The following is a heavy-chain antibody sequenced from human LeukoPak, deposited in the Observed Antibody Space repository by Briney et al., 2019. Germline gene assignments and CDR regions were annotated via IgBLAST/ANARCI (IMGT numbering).Heavy chain of an antibody. J-gene: IGHJ4*02. D-gene: IGHD2-15*01. CDR3: ARDFSGFCSGDCRPYYFDY. Sequence: SETLSLTCTVSGGSISSSSYYWGWIRQPPGKGLEWIGSIYYSGSTYYNPSLKSRVTLSVDTSKNEFSLSLTSVTAADTAVYYCARDFSGFCSGDCRPYYFDYWGQGILVTVSS. CDR2: IYYSGST. CDR1: GGSISSSSYY. V-gene: IGHV4-39*07.